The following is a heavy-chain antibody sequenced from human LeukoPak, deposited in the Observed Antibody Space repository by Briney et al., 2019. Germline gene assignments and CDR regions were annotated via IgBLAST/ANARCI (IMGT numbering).Heavy chain of an antibody. D-gene: IGHD3-3*01. CDR3: ARDGVVIGFDY. CDR2: IIPILALA. V-gene: IGHV1-69*04. J-gene: IGHJ4*02. Sequence: SVKVSCKASGGTFSSDYISWVRQAPGQGLEWMGRIIPILALANYAHKFQDRVTITADKSATTVYMELSILRSEDTAVYYCARDGVVIGFDYWGQGTLVTVSS. CDR1: GGTFSSDY.